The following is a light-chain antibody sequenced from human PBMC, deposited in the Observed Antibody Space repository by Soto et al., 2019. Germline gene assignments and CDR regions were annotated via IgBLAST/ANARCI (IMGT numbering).Light chain of an antibody. CDR2: STS. J-gene: IGKJ1*01. Sequence: MTQSPSSLSASVGDRVTITCRASQSISYYLNWYQQKQGRAPRLLIYSTSTLQSGVPSKFSGSASGTDFTLTISSLQPEDFATYYCQQSYSNPWTFGQGTKVEIK. CDR1: QSISYY. V-gene: IGKV1-39*01. CDR3: QQSYSNPWT.